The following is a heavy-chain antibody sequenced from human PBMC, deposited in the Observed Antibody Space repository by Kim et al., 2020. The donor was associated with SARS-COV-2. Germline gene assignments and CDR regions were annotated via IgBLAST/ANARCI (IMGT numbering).Heavy chain of an antibody. D-gene: IGHD5-18*01. V-gene: IGHV3-23*01. CDR3: AKAPFVDTAMVDY. J-gene: IGHJ4*02. Sequence: CADAVKGRFTISRDTSKNTLYRQMNSLRAEDTAVYYCAKAPFVDTAMVDYWGQGTLVTVSS.